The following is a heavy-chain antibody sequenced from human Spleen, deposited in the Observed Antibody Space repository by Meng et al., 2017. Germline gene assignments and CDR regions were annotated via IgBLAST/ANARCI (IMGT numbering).Heavy chain of an antibody. V-gene: IGHV1-18*01. CDR3: TRWGHSSAWPSQWYEY. J-gene: IGHJ4*02. Sequence: QVHLVQSGGEVKKPGASVKVSCKAAGYTFTSHALSWVRQAPGQGLEWMGWIGGYNGNTKYAQKFQGRLTLTTDTSTNTAYMELRSLRSDDTALYYCTRWGHSSAWPSQWYEYWGQGTLVTVSS. CDR2: IGGYNGNT. CDR1: GYTFTSHA. D-gene: IGHD6-19*01.